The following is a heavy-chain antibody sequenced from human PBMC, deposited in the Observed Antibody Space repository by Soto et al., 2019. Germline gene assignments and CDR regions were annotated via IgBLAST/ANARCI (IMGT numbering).Heavy chain of an antibody. D-gene: IGHD6-19*01. CDR3: VRSRIAVAGYAFDY. CDR2: VSWNGSRT. CDR1: GFTFSNSD. V-gene: IGHV3-35*01. J-gene: IGHJ4*02. Sequence: EVQLVESGGGLVQPGGSLRLSCAASGFTFSNSDMNWVHQAPGKGLEWVSGVSWNGSRTHYADSVKGRFIISRDNSRNTLYLQTNSLRAEETAVYYCVRSRIAVAGYAFDYWGQGTLVTVSS.